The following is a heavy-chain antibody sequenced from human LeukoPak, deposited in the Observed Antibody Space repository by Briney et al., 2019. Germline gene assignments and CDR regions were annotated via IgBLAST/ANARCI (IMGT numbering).Heavy chain of an antibody. J-gene: IGHJ6*03. CDR2: INAANGHT. CDR3: ARGRGPPNSNRDFYYYYYMDI. D-gene: IGHD6-13*01. CDR1: GYTFTNYA. V-gene: IGHV1-3*03. Sequence: ASVKVSCKASGYTFTNYAIHWVRQAPGQRFEWMGWINAANGHTKYSQEFQDRITITRDTFATTAYMELSRLRSEDMALYYCARGRGPPNSNRDFYYYYYMDIWGTGTTVTVSS.